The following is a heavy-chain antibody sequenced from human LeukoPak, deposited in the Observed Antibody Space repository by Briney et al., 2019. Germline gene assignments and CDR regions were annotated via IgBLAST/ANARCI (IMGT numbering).Heavy chain of an antibody. V-gene: IGHV4-34*01. Sequence: SETLSLTCAVYGGSFSGYYWSWIRQPPGKGLEWIGEINHSGSTNYNPSLKSRVTISVDTSKNQFSLKLSSVTAADTAVYYCARGRGGITFGGVTVTFDYWGQGTLVTVSS. CDR1: GGSFSGYY. CDR3: ARGRGGITFGGVTVTFDY. D-gene: IGHD3-16*02. CDR2: INHSGST. J-gene: IGHJ4*02.